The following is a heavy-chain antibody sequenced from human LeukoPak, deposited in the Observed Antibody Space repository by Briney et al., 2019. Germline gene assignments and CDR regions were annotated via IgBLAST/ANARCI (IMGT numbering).Heavy chain of an antibody. J-gene: IGHJ4*02. D-gene: IGHD6-19*01. Sequence: SETLSLTCTVSGGSISSSSYYWGWIRQPPGKGLEWIGSIYSGGSTNYNPSLKSRVTISVDTSKNQFSLKLSSVTAADTAVYYCARIEKIPPQGEWLVPFGCYFDYWGQGTLVTVSS. V-gene: IGHV4-39*07. CDR3: ARIEKIPPQGEWLVPFGCYFDY. CDR2: IYSGGST. CDR1: GGSISSSSYY.